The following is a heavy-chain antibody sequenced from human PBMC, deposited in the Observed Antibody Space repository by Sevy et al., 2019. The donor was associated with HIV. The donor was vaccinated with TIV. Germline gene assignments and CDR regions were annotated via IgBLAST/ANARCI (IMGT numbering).Heavy chain of an antibody. CDR1: GYTFTSYY. D-gene: IGHD3-3*01. J-gene: IGHJ4*02. Sequence: ASVKVSCKASGYTFTSYYMHWVRQAPGQGLEWMGIINPSGGSTSYAQKFQGRVTMTRDTSTSTVYMELSSLRSEDTAVYYCARVDAAYDFWSGLMDYWGQGTLVTVSS. V-gene: IGHV1-46*01. CDR3: ARVDAAYDFWSGLMDY. CDR2: INPSGGST.